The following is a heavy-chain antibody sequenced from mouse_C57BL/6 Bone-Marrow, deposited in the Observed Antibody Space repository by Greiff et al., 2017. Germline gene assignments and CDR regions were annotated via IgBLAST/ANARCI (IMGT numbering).Heavy chain of an antibody. CDR3: ARRVYCGSSYNFDY. CDR2: INPGSGGT. Sequence: QVQLKESGAELVRPGTSVKVSCKASGYAFTNYLIEWVKQRPGQGLEWIGVINPGSGGTNYNEKFKGKATLTADKSSSTAYMQLSSLTSEASAVYFCARRVYCGSSYNFDYWGQGTTLTVSA. J-gene: IGHJ2*01. D-gene: IGHD1-1*01. V-gene: IGHV1-54*01. CDR1: GYAFTNYL.